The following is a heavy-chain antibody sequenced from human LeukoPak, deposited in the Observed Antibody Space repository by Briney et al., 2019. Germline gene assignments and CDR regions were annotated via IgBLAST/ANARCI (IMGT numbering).Heavy chain of an antibody. D-gene: IGHD2-15*01. CDR1: GVSVATGGYY. CDR2: MHHKGST. V-gene: IGHV4-31*01. J-gene: IGHJ4*02. Sequence: PSETLSLTCTVSGVSVATGGYYWGWLRHRPGKGLELIGYMHHKGSTYSNPSLKSAVAISIDASKNQLSLKLSSVTAADTAVYFCARHPFATPFDYWGPGTLVTVSS. CDR3: ARHPFATPFDY.